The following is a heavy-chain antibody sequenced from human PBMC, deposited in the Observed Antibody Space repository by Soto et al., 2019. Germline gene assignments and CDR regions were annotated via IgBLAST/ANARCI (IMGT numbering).Heavy chain of an antibody. Sequence: QVQLVESGGGVVQPGRSLRLSCAASGFMFSNHGMHWVRQAPGKGLECVAVIWSDGNNRYYADYVKGRFTISRDNSKNTVYLQMNSLSAEDTAVYYCVRGDNWNDEASDYWGQGTLVTGSS. D-gene: IGHD1-1*01. CDR2: IWSDGNNR. CDR3: VRGDNWNDEASDY. CDR1: GFMFSNHG. V-gene: IGHV3-33*01. J-gene: IGHJ4*02.